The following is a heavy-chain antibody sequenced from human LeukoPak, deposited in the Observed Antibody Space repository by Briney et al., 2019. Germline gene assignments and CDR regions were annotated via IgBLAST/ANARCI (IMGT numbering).Heavy chain of an antibody. V-gene: IGHV1-8*01. D-gene: IGHD6-13*01. J-gene: IGHJ6*02. CDR2: MNPKRGNT. CDR3: VRGGSSSSYYNNYGMDV. Sequence: GASVKVSCKASGYSLTSFDINWVRQGSGQGLEWMGWMNPKRGNTGYAPTFQGRVTITRDTSIDTAFMELSSLRPDDTAVYYCVRGGSSSSYYNNYGMDVWGQGTTITVSS. CDR1: GYSLTSFD.